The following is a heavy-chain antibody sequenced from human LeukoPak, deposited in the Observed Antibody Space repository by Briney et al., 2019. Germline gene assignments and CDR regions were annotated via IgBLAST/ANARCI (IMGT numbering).Heavy chain of an antibody. V-gene: IGHV4-30-4*01. CDR3: ARRSGFSPNWFDP. D-gene: IGHD3-3*01. J-gene: IGHJ5*02. CDR2: IYYTGST. Sequence: SQTLSLTCTVSGASISSGDYYWTWIRQPPGKGLEWIGYIYYTGSTLYNPSLKSRVTISLDTPKNQFSLKLTSVTAADTAVYYCARRSGFSPNWFDPWGQGTLVTVSS. CDR1: GASISSGDYY.